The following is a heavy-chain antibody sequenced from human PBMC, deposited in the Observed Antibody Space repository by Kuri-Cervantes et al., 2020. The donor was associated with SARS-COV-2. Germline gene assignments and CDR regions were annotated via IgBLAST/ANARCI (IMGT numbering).Heavy chain of an antibody. CDR3: ARGYVDLYYYYYYGMDV. D-gene: IGHD4-17*01. CDR2: SNHSGST. V-gene: IGHV4-34*01. Sequence: SCAFCGASFSDYYWCGVRQPPGKGLEWIGESNHSGSTNYNPSLKSRVTISVDTTKNQFSLKMSSVTSADTAVYYCARGYVDLYYYYYYGMDVWGQGTTVTVSS. CDR1: GASFSDYY. J-gene: IGHJ6*02.